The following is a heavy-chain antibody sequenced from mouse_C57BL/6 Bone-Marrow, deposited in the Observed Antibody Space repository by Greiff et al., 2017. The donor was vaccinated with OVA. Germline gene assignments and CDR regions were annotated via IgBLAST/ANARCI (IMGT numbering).Heavy chain of an antibody. Sequence: VQLQESGPGLVQPSQSLSITCTVSGFSLTSYGVHWVRQSPGKGLEWLGVIWSGGSTDYNAAFISRLSISKDNSKSQVFFKMNSLQADDTAIYYCASAYYSNYVWYFDVWGTGTTVTVSS. CDR2: IWSGGST. CDR3: ASAYYSNYVWYFDV. J-gene: IGHJ1*03. V-gene: IGHV2-2*01. CDR1: GFSLTSYG. D-gene: IGHD2-5*01.